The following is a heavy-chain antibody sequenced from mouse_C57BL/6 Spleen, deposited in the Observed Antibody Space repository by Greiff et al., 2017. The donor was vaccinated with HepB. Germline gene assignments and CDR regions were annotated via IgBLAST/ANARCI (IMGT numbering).Heavy chain of an antibody. CDR3: TTGYEEFAY. CDR2: IDPENGDT. J-gene: IGHJ3*01. CDR1: GFNIKDDY. Sequence: EVQLQQSGAELVRPGASVKLSCTASGFNIKDDYMHWVKQRPEQGLEWIGWIDPENGDTEYASKFQGKATITADTSSNTAYLQLSSLTSEDTAVYYCTTGYEEFAYWGQGTLVTVSA. V-gene: IGHV14-4*01. D-gene: IGHD2-14*01.